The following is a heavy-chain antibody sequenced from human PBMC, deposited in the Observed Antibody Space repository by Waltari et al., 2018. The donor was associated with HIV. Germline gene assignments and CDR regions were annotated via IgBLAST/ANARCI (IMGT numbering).Heavy chain of an antibody. V-gene: IGHV5-51*03. J-gene: IGHJ6*02. Sequence: EVQLVQSGAEVKRPGESQRISWKGSGYTFSRHYIGWVRQMPGKGLEWMGLICPSASETTYSPSFEGQVTISADKSISTAYLQWSSLQASDTAMYYCGRYENNRPHSYGMDVWGQGTTVTVSS. CDR2: ICPSASET. CDR1: GYTFSRHY. CDR3: GRYENNRPHSYGMDV. D-gene: IGHD1-1*01.